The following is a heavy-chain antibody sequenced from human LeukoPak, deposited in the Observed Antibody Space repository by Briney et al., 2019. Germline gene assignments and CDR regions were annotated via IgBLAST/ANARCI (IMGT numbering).Heavy chain of an antibody. J-gene: IGHJ5*02. V-gene: IGHV3-73*01. D-gene: IGHD6-13*01. Sequence: GGSLRLSCAASGLTFSDSAMHWVRQASGKGLEWVGRIRNKANSYATAYAASLKGRFTISRDDSRNTAYLQMNSLKTEDTAVYYCTIAAAAGTGWWFDPRGQGALVTVSS. CDR3: TIAAAAGTGWWFDP. CDR1: GLTFSDSA. CDR2: IRNKANSYAT.